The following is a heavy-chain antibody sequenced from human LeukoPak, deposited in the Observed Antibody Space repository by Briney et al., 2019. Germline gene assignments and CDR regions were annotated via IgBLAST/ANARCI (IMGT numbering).Heavy chain of an antibody. CDR3: ARSGADYSNCDY. CDR1: GFTFSSYS. J-gene: IGHJ4*02. Sequence: PEGSLRLSCAASGFTFSSYSMNWVRQAPGKGLEWVSSISSSSSYIYYADSVKGRFTISRDNSKNTLYLQMNSLRAEDTAVYYCARSGADYSNCDYWGQGTLVTVSS. D-gene: IGHD4-11*01. CDR2: ISSSSSYI. V-gene: IGHV3-21*01.